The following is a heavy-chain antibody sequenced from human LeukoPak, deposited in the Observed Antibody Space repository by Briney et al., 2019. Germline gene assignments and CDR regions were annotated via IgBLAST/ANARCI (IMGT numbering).Heavy chain of an antibody. D-gene: IGHD3-10*01. CDR2: INPSGGST. Sequence: ASVKVSCKASGYAFTSYSLHWVRQAPGQGLEWMGVINPSGGSTRYAQSFQGRVTVTRDTSTSTVYLDLRGLRSEDTAVYYCARDYYGSGSYDYWGQGTLVTVSS. V-gene: IGHV1-46*01. CDR1: GYAFTSYS. CDR3: ARDYYGSGSYDY. J-gene: IGHJ4*02.